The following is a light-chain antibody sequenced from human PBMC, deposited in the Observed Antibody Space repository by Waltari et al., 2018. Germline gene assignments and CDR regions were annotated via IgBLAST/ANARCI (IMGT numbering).Light chain of an antibody. Sequence: SVLTQPPSASGATGQRVTISCSGSSSNIGSNPVNWYQQLPGAAPKLLIYSNNQRPSGVPDRFSASVSGTSASLAISGLQFDDEADYYCGAWDYSLNGYVFGTGTKVSVL. CDR3: GAWDYSLNGYV. CDR1: SSNIGSNP. J-gene: IGLJ1*01. V-gene: IGLV1-44*01. CDR2: SNN.